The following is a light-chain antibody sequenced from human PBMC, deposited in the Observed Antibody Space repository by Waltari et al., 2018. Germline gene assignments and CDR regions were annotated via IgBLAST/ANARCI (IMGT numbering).Light chain of an antibody. CDR2: GAS. Sequence: EIVLTQSPATLSLSPGERATLSCRASQSVSTYLAWYQQKPGQVPRLLIYGASNRATGIPARFRGSGSGTDFTLTISSLEPEDFAVYYGQQRISWLGWTFGQGTKVEIK. CDR3: QQRISWLGWT. V-gene: IGKV3-11*01. CDR1: QSVSTY. J-gene: IGKJ1*01.